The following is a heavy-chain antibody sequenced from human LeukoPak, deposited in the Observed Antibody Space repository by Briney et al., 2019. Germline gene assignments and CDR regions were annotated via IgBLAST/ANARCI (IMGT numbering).Heavy chain of an antibody. CDR3: GKTTAGYSSGQKPAWPVDY. Sequence: PGGSLRLSCEASGFTFGSFAMYWVRQAPGKGLEWIAGIFGSGGSPHYADSVKGRFTISRDNFKSTVYLQINSLRAEDTAVYYCGKTTAGYSSGQKPAWPVDYSGQGTLVTVSS. CDR1: GFTFGSFA. J-gene: IGHJ4*02. CDR2: IFGSGGSP. D-gene: IGHD5-18*01. V-gene: IGHV3-23*01.